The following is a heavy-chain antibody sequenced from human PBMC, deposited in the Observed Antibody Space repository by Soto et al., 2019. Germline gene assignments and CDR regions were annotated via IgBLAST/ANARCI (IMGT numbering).Heavy chain of an antibody. CDR1: GFSFSTYS. V-gene: IGHV3-48*02. J-gene: IGHJ6*02. CDR2: ISSRSYTI. CDR3: ARGGSSSDNGMDV. D-gene: IGHD6-6*01. Sequence: VQLVESGGGLVQPGGSLRLSCAASGFSFSTYSMNWVRQAPGKGLEWVSYISSRSYTIYYVDSVKGRFTISRDNAKNSLYLQMNSLRDEDTAVYYCARGGSSSDNGMDVWGQGTTVTVSS.